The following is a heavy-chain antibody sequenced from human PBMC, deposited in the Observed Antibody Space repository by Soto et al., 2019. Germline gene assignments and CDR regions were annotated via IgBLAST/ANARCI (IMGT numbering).Heavy chain of an antibody. J-gene: IGHJ4*02. CDR2: ISYDGSNK. CDR1: GFTFSSYG. V-gene: IGHV3-30*18. Sequence: GGSLRLSCAASGFTFSSYGMHWVRQAPGKGLEWVAVISYDGSNKYYADSVKGRFTISRGDSKNTLYLQMNSLRAEDTAVYYCAKDLRYSSSWYDYWGQGTLVTVSS. CDR3: AKDLRYSSSWYDY. D-gene: IGHD6-13*01.